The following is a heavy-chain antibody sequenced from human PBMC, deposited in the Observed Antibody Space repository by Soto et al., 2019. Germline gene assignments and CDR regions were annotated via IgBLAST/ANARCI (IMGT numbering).Heavy chain of an antibody. J-gene: IGHJ4*02. CDR3: VGQIYDSDSGPNFQSYFVS. V-gene: IGHV5-10-1*01. CDR1: GYSFAGYW. D-gene: IGHD3-22*01. CDR2: IDPSDSQT. Sequence: PGESLKISCKGSGYSFAGYWITWVRQMPGKGLEWMGRIDPSDSQTYYSPSFRGHVTISAAKSITTVFLQWSSLRASDTAMYYCVGQIYDSDSGPNFQSYFVSWRQGTLVTVSS.